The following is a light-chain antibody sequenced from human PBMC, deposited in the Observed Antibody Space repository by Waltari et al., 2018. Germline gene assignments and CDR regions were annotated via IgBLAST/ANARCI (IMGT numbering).Light chain of an antibody. CDR3: QQYNTWPPIT. CDR2: EAS. V-gene: IGKV3-15*01. J-gene: IGKJ5*01. CDR1: QSVSSN. Sequence: EIVMTQSPATLSVSPGERATLSCRASQSVSSNLAWYQQKPGQTPRLLIYEASTRPTGIPARSSGSGSGTEFTLSISSLQSEDFAVYYCQQYNTWPPITFGQGTRLEIK.